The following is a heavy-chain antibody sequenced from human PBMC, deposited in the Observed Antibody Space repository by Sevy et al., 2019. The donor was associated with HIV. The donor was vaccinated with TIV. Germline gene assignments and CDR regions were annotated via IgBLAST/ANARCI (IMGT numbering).Heavy chain of an antibody. Sequence: GGSLRLSCAASGFTFSSYAMSWVRQAPGNGLEWVSASSGSGDSTYYADSVKGRFTISRDNSKNTLYLQMNSLRAEDTAVYYCAKSNPQYYFDYWGQGTLVTVSS. V-gene: IGHV3-23*01. CDR2: SSGSGDST. J-gene: IGHJ4*02. CDR3: AKSNPQYYFDY. D-gene: IGHD4-4*01. CDR1: GFTFSSYA.